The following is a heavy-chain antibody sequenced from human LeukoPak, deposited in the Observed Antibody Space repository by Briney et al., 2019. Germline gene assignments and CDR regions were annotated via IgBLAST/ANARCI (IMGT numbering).Heavy chain of an antibody. CDR3: ARSNQADDY. CDR1: GFTFSSYW. D-gene: IGHD1-14*01. V-gene: IGHV3-74*01. CDR2: INPGGSSI. J-gene: IGHJ4*02. Sequence: GSLRLSCAVSGFTFSSYWMHWVRQVPGKGLVWVARINPGGSSITYADSVKGRFTISRDNAKNTLYLQMDSLRAEDTGVYYCARSNQADDYWGQGTLVTVSS.